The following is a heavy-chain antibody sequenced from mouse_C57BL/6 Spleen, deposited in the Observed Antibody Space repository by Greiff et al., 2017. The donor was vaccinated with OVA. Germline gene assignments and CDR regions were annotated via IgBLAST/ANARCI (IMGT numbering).Heavy chain of an antibody. Sequence: DVQLQESGPGLVKPSQSLSLTCSVTGYSITSGYYWNWIRQFPGNKLEWMGYISYDGSNNYNPSLKNRISITRDTSKNQFFLKLNSVTTEDTATYYCARDLTEAYWGQGTLVTVSA. CDR3: ARDLTEAY. CDR2: ISYDGSN. CDR1: GYSITSGYY. J-gene: IGHJ3*01. D-gene: IGHD4-1*01. V-gene: IGHV3-6*01.